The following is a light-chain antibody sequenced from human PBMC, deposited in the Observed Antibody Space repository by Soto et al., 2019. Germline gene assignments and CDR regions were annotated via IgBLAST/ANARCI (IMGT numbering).Light chain of an antibody. V-gene: IGKV1-5*01. CDR2: DAS. CDR1: QSISSW. J-gene: IGKJ1*01. CDR3: QQYNSYALS. Sequence: IQLTQSPASLSASVGDRVTITCRASQSISSWLAWYQQKPGKAPKLLIYDASSLERGVPSRFSGSGSGPEFTPTNSSLQPDEFATYYRQQYNSYALSFSQGTKV.